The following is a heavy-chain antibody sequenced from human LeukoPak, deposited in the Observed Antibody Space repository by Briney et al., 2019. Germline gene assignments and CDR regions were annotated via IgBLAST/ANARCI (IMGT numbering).Heavy chain of an antibody. D-gene: IGHD4-23*01. CDR3: ARDTVVRGFDY. CDR2: IYYSGNT. Sequence: SETLSLICTVSGGSISSYYWSWIRQPPGKGLEWIGYIYYSGNTNYNPSLKSRVTISVDTSKNQFSLKLSSVTAADTAVYYCARDTVVRGFDYWGQGTLVTVSS. V-gene: IGHV4-59*01. CDR1: GGSISSYY. J-gene: IGHJ4*02.